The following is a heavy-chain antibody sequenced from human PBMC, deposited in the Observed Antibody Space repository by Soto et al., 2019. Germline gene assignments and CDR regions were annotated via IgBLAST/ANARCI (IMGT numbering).Heavy chain of an antibody. CDR3: ASRVYCSSPSCYDAFDI. V-gene: IGHV4-59*01. CDR1: GGSISSYY. J-gene: IGHJ3*02. CDR2: IYYSGST. Sequence: SETLSLTCTVSGGSISSYYWSWIRQPPGKGLEWIGYIYYSGSTNYNPSLKSRVTISVDTSKNQFSLKLSSVTAADTAVYYCASRVYCSSPSCYDAFDIWGQGTMVTVSS. D-gene: IGHD2-2*01.